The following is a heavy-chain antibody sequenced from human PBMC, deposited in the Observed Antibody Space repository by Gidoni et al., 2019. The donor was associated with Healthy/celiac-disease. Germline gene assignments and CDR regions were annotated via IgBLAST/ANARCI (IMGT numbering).Heavy chain of an antibody. CDR1: GGSLSSSSYY. CDR3: ARRVVVVAATPGDWFDP. CDR2: IYYSGST. D-gene: IGHD2-15*01. V-gene: IGHV4-39*01. Sequence: QLQLQESGPGLVKPSETLSLTCTVSGGSLSSSSYYWGGLRQPPGKGLEWIGSIYYSGSTYYNPSLKSRVTISVDTSKNQFSLKLSSVTAADTAVYYCARRVVVVAATPGDWFDPWGQGTLVTVSS. J-gene: IGHJ5*02.